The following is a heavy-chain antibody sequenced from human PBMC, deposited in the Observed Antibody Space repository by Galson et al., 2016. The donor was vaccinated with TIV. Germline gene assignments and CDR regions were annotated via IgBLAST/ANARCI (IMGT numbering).Heavy chain of an antibody. CDR3: ARRGNYFSDAFDI. J-gene: IGHJ3*02. CDR2: ISTTSNYI. D-gene: IGHD1-7*01. V-gene: IGHV3-21*01. CDR1: GFTFSSYS. Sequence: SLRLSCAVSGFTFSSYSMNWVRQAPGKGLEWVASISTTSNYIYYADSVNGRFTISRDNAEDSLYLQINSLRAEDTALYYCARRGNYFSDAFDIWGQGTMVTVSS.